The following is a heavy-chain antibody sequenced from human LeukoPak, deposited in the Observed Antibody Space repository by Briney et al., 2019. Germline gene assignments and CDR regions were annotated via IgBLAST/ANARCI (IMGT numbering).Heavy chain of an antibody. Sequence: GGSLRLSCAASGFTFSSYSMNWVRQAPGKGLEWVSYISSSSTIYYADSVKGRFTISRDNAKNSLYLQMNSLRAEDTAVYYCARTVRYFDAFDYWGQGTLVTVSS. D-gene: IGHD3-9*01. V-gene: IGHV3-48*01. J-gene: IGHJ4*02. CDR2: ISSSSTI. CDR1: GFTFSSYS. CDR3: ARTVRYFDAFDY.